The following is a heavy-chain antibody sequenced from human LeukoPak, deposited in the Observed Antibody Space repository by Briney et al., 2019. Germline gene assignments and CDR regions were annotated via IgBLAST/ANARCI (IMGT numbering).Heavy chain of an antibody. CDR3: ARSQVAATVFDY. CDR1: GFSLSTSGMR. D-gene: IGHD5-12*01. Sequence: SGPALEKPTQTLTLTCTFSGFSLSTSGMRVSWIRQPPGKALEWLARIDWDDDKFYSTSLKTRLTISKDTSKNQVVLTMTNMDPVDTATYYCARSQVAATVFDYWGQGTLVTVSS. V-gene: IGHV2-70*04. J-gene: IGHJ4*02. CDR2: IDWDDDK.